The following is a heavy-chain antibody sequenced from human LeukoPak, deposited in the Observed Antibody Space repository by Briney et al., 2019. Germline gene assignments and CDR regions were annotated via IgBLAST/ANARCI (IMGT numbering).Heavy chain of an antibody. V-gene: IGHV3-21*01. D-gene: IGHD1-26*01. CDR1: GFTFSSYS. Sequence: PGGSLRLSCAASGFTFSSYSMNWVRQAPGKGLEWVSSISSSSSYIYYADSVKGRFTISRDNAKNSLYLQMNSLRAEDTAVYYCARDDHLTRPRALDYWGQGTLVTVSS. J-gene: IGHJ4*02. CDR3: ARDDHLTRPRALDY. CDR2: ISSSSSYI.